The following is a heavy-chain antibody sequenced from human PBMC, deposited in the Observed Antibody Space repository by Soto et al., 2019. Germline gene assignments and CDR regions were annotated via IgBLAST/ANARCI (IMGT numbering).Heavy chain of an antibody. CDR1: GFSLSTSGVG. D-gene: IGHD2-2*01. CDR2: IYWNDDM. CDR3: AREVSGYCSSTSCDGGPYYYYYYMDV. V-gene: IGHV2-5*01. J-gene: IGHJ6*03. Sequence: SGPTLVNPTPPLTLTCTFSGFSLSTSGVGVGWIRQPPGKALEWLALIYWNDDMRYSPSLKTRLIIFKDTSKNQVVLTMTNMDPVDTAMYYCAREVSGYCSSTSCDGGPYYYYYYMDVWGKGTTVTVSS.